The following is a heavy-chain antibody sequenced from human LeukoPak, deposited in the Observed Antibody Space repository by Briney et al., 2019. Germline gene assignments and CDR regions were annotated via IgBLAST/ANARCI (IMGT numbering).Heavy chain of an antibody. Sequence: GGSLRLSCAASGFTFSSYWMSWVRQAPGKGLEWVANIKQDGSEKYYVDSVKGRFTISRDNAKNSLYLQMNSLRAEDTAVYYCAKDFYSLSSGYYYSAIGYWGQGTLVTVSS. D-gene: IGHD3-22*01. J-gene: IGHJ4*02. CDR1: GFTFSSYW. V-gene: IGHV3-7*01. CDR2: IKQDGSEK. CDR3: AKDFYSLSSGYYYSAIGY.